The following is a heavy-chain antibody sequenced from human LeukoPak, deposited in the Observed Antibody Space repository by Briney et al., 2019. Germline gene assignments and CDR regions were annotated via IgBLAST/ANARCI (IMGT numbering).Heavy chain of an antibody. J-gene: IGHJ4*02. Sequence: SETLSLTCTVSGYSISSGYYWGWIRQPPGKGLEWIGSIYHSGKTYYNPSLKSPVTISVDTSKNQFSLKLSSVTAADTAVYYCAGPHYDILTGAYLGDYWGQGTLVTVSS. CDR3: AGPHYDILTGAYLGDY. D-gene: IGHD3-9*01. CDR1: GYSISSGYY. V-gene: IGHV4-38-2*02. CDR2: IYHSGKT.